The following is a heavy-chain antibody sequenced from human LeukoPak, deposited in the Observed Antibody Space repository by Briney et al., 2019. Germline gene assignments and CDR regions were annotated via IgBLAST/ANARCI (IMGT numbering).Heavy chain of an antibody. J-gene: IGHJ5*02. CDR3: ARGERGLGIGLSNWFDP. V-gene: IGHV3-7*04. CDR1: GFTFSSYW. CDR2: IKQDGSEK. D-gene: IGHD7-27*01. Sequence: GGSLRLSCAASGFTFSSYWMSWVRQAPGKGLEWVANIKQDGSEKYYVDSVKGRFTISRDNAKNSLYLQMNSLRAEDTAVYYCARGERGLGIGLSNWFDPWGQGTLVTVSS.